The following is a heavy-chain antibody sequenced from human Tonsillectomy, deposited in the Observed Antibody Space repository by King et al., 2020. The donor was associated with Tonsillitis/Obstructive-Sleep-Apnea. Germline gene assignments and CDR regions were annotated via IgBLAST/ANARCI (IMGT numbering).Heavy chain of an antibody. CDR2: IYHSGST. CDR1: GGSISSSGYS. CDR3: ARDGGRMYPFDY. D-gene: IGHD1-26*01. Sequence: VQLQESGPGLEKPSQTLSLTCTVSGGSISSSGYSWNWIRQHPGKGLEWIGNIYHSGSTYYNPSLKSRVTISVDTSKNQFSLRLSSVTAADAAVYYCARDGGRMYPFDYRGQATLVTVPS. J-gene: IGHJ4*02. V-gene: IGHV4-31*03.